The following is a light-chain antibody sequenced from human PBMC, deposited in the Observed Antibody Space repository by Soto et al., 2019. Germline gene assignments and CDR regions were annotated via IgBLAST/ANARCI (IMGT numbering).Light chain of an antibody. V-gene: IGKV3-20*01. J-gene: IGKJ3*01. CDR1: QSVSSSF. Sequence: EIVLTQSPGTLSLSPGERATLSCRASQSVSSSFLGWYQQKPGQAPRLLIYGASNRATGIPDRFSGSGSGTDFTLIISRLEPEDFAVYYCQKSGSSPFTFGPGTKVDIK. CDR2: GAS. CDR3: QKSGSSPFT.